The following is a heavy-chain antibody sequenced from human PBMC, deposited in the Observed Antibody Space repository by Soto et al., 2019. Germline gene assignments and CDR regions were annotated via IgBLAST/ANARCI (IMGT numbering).Heavy chain of an antibody. CDR1: GVPFNTFA. CDR3: ARAAKRYYDY. CDR2: IIPVFGPA. Sequence: SVKVSCKASGVPFNTFAISWVRQAPGQGLEWVGGIIPVFGPAFYAQKFQGRVTITADKSTSTAYLELSSLRSEDTAFYYCARAAKRYYDYWGQGTLVTVLL. J-gene: IGHJ4*02. V-gene: IGHV1-69*06.